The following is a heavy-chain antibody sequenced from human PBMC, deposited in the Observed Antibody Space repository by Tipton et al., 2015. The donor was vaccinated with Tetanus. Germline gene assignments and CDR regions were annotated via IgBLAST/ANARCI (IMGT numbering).Heavy chain of an antibody. J-gene: IGHJ5*02. CDR3: ARTADNWFDP. CDR1: GGSVSSGSYY. Sequence: TLSLTCTVSGGSVSSGSYYWSWIRQRPGKGLEWIGYMFYGGSPKYNPSLKSRVTILVDKSKNQLSLKLRSVTAADTAVYYCARTADNWFDPWGQGTLVTVSS. CDR2: MFYGGSP. V-gene: IGHV4-61*01. D-gene: IGHD2-21*02.